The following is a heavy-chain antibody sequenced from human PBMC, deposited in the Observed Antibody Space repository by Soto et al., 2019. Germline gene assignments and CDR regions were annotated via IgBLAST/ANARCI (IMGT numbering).Heavy chain of an antibody. V-gene: IGHV1-69*04. Sequence: SVKVSCKASGYTFTSYDINWVRQVTGQGLEWMGRINPILGIANYAQKFQGRVTITADKSTSTAYMELSSLRSEDTAVYYCARSNMITFGGGHYWGQGTLVTVSS. CDR1: GYTFTSYD. CDR3: ARSNMITFGGGHY. J-gene: IGHJ4*02. CDR2: INPILGIA. D-gene: IGHD3-16*01.